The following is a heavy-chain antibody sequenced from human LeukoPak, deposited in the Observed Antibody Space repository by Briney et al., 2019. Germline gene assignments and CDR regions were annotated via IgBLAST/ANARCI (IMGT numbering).Heavy chain of an antibody. CDR2: IIPIFGTA. Sequence: SVKIFCKASAGTFLSCAIRWVRHAAGGGVQWLGGIIPIFGTANYAQKVQGRVTITAHKTTSTAYMELSSLRSEDTAVYYCARDPGKDYCDYYFDYWGQGTLVTVSS. J-gene: IGHJ4*02. V-gene: IGHV1-69*06. D-gene: IGHD4-17*01. CDR3: ARDPGKDYCDYYFDY. CDR1: AGTFLSCA.